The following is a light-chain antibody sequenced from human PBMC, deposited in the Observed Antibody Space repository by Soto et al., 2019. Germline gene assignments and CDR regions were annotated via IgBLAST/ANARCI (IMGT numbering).Light chain of an antibody. CDR3: LLYSTDGRRV. V-gene: IGLV7-46*01. Sequence: QAVVTQEPSLTVSPGGTVTLTCGSSTGPVTSGHYPYWFQRKPGQVPRTLIYDTSNKHSWTPARFSGSLLGGKPVLTLSGAQADDEAEYYCLLYSTDGRRVFGGGAKLTVL. CDR1: TGPVTSGHY. CDR2: DTS. J-gene: IGLJ2*01.